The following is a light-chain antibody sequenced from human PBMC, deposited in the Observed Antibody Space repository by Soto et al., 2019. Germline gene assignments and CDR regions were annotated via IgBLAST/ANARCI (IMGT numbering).Light chain of an antibody. J-gene: IGKJ2*02. V-gene: IGKV2-28*01. Sequence: DIVMTQSPLSLPVTPGEPASISCRSSQSLLQSNGYNYLDWYLQKPGQSPQLLIYLGSNRASGVPDRFSGSGSGTDFTLKISRVEAGDVGVYYCMQALQTPCTFGQGTKLEIK. CDR3: MQALQTPCT. CDR2: LGS. CDR1: QSLLQSNGYNY.